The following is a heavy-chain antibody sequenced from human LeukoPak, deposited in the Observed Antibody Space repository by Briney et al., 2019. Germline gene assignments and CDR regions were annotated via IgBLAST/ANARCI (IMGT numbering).Heavy chain of an antibody. D-gene: IGHD1-26*01. V-gene: IGHV3-30*02. CDR2: IRYDGSNK. J-gene: IGHJ3*02. Sequence: GGSLRLSCAASGFTFSSYGMYWVRQAPGKGLEWVAFIRYDGSNKYYADSVKGRFTISRDNSKNTLYLQMNSLRAEDTAVYYCAKDILRYSGSPGAFDIWGQGTMVTVSS. CDR3: AKDILRYSGSPGAFDI. CDR1: GFTFSSYG.